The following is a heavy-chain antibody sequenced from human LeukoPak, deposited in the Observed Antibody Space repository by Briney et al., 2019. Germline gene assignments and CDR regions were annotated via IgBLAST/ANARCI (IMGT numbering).Heavy chain of an antibody. Sequence: GGSLRLSCAASGFTFSSYGMHWVRQAPGKGLEWVAVISYDGSNKYYADSVKGRFTISRDNSKNTLYLQMNSLRAEETAVYYCAKAPYGGNPYSWFDPWGQGTLVTVSS. D-gene: IGHD4-23*01. J-gene: IGHJ5*02. CDR3: AKAPYGGNPYSWFDP. V-gene: IGHV3-30*18. CDR2: ISYDGSNK. CDR1: GFTFSSYG.